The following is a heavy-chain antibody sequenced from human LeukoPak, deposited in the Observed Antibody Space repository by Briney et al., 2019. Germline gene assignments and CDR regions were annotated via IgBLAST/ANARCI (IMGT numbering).Heavy chain of an antibody. CDR3: ASGSSRWAYYFDY. J-gene: IGHJ4*02. V-gene: IGHV3-53*01. CDR1: GFTVSSNY. Sequence: GGSLRLSCAASGFTVSSNYMSWVRQAPGKGLEWVSVTYSGGSTYYADSVKGRFTISRDNSKNTLYLQMNSLRAEDTAVYYCASGSSRWAYYFDYWGQGTPVTVSS. CDR2: TYSGGST. D-gene: IGHD6-13*01.